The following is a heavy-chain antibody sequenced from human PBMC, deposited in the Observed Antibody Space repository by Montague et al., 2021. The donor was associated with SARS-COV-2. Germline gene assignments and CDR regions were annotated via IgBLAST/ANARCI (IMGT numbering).Heavy chain of an antibody. J-gene: IGHJ4*02. D-gene: IGHD4-17*01. CDR1: GGSFSGYY. CDR3: ARGSTVTHY. Sequence: SETLSLTCAVYGGSFSGYYWSWIRQPPGKGLEWIGEINHSGSTNYNPSLKSRVTISVDTSKNQFSPKLGSVTAADTAVYYCARGSTVTHYWGQGTLVTVSS. V-gene: IGHV4-34*01. CDR2: INHSGST.